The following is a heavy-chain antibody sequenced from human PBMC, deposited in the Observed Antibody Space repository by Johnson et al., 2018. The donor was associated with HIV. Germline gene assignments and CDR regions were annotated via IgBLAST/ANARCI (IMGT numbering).Heavy chain of an antibody. Sequence: QVQLVESGGGVVQPGRSLRLSCAASGCTLRSYGMHRVRQAPGKGLEWVAVICCDGNNKNYADSVKGRFTISRDNSKNTLYLQMNSLRAEDTAVYNCAREVEITMVQGVIIGDAFDIWGQGTMVTVSS. D-gene: IGHD3-10*01. J-gene: IGHJ3*02. CDR2: ICCDGNNK. CDR1: GCTLRSYG. V-gene: IGHV3-33*01. CDR3: AREVEITMVQGVIIGDAFDI.